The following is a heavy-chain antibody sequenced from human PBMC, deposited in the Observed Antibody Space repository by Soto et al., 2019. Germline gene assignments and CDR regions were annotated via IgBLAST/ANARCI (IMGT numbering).Heavy chain of an antibody. V-gene: IGHV4-39*07. D-gene: IGHD2-8*01. CDR1: GGSISSSSYY. CDR3: ARVKKIEDIVLMVYADAFDI. Sequence: SETLSLTCTVSGGSISSSSYYWGWIRQPPGKGLEWIGSIYYSGSTYYNPSLKSRVTISVDTSKNQFSLKLSSVTAADTAVYYCARVKKIEDIVLMVYADAFDIWGQGTMVTVSS. J-gene: IGHJ3*02. CDR2: IYYSGST.